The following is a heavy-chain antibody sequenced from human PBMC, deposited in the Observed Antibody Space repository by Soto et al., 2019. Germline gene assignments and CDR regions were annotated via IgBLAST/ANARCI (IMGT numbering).Heavy chain of an antibody. Sequence: ASVKVSCKASGYTFTSYYMHWVRQAPGQGLEWMGIINPSGGSTSYAQKFQGRVTMTRDTSTSTVYMELSSLRSEDTAVYYCARDDRALGDYVVDGAFDIWGQGTMVTVSS. D-gene: IGHD4-17*01. CDR1: GYTFTSYY. J-gene: IGHJ3*02. V-gene: IGHV1-46*03. CDR2: INPSGGST. CDR3: ARDDRALGDYVVDGAFDI.